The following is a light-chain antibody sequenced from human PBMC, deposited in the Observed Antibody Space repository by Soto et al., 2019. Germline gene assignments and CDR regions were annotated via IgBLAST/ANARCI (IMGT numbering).Light chain of an antibody. Sequence: VLTQSPGTLTFSPQERATLSCRASQSVSTSFLAWYQQKPGQAPRLLIYGAFSRATGIPDRFSGSGSGTDFTLTISRLEPEDFAVYYCQQYGNSIPITFGQASRLEIK. CDR2: GAF. CDR3: QQYGNSIPIT. V-gene: IGKV3-20*01. CDR1: QSVSTSF. J-gene: IGKJ5*01.